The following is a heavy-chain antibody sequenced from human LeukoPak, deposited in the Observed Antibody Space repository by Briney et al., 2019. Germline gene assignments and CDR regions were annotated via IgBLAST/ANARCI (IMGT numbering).Heavy chain of an antibody. CDR3: ARHPSGNTAMAPS. J-gene: IGHJ4*02. CDR1: GYSFTSYW. Sequence: GESLKISCKGSGYSFTSYWIGWVRQMPGKGLEWMGVIYPGDSDTRYSPSFQGQVTISADKSISTAYLQWSSLKASDTAMYYCARHPSGNTAMAPSWGQGTQVTVSS. V-gene: IGHV5-51*01. D-gene: IGHD5-18*01. CDR2: IYPGDSDT.